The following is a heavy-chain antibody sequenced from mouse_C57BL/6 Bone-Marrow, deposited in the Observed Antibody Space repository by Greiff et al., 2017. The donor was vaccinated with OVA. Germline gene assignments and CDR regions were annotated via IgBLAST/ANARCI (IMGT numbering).Heavy chain of an antibody. CDR3: AREAITAVVTDWYFDV. CDR1: GYTFTSYW. J-gene: IGHJ1*03. CDR2: INPSNGGT. V-gene: IGHV1-53*01. Sequence: QVQLQQPGTELVKPGASVKLSCKASGYTFTSYWMHWVKQRPGQGLEWIGNINPSNGGTNYNEKFKSKATLTVDKSSSTAYMQLSSQTSEDSAVYYCAREAITAVVTDWYFDVWGTGTTVTVSS. D-gene: IGHD1-1*01.